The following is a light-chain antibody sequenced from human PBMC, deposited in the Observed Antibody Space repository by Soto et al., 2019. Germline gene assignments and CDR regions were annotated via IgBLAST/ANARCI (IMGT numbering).Light chain of an antibody. CDR3: SSYTSSSTLVV. J-gene: IGLJ2*01. Sequence: QSALTQPASVSGSPGQSITISCTGTSSDVGGYNYVSWYQQHPGKSPKLMIYDVSTRRSGVSNRFSGPKSGNTASLTISGLHAEDEADYYCSSYTSSSTLVVFGGGTQLTVL. CDR1: SSDVGGYNY. CDR2: DVS. V-gene: IGLV2-14*01.